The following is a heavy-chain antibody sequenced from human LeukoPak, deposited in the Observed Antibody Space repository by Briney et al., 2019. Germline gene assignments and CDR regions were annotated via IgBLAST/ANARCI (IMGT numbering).Heavy chain of an antibody. J-gene: IGHJ6*02. CDR3: ARENFYGMDV. Sequence: GGSLRLSCSASGFTFSSYAMHWVRQAPGKGLEYVSAISSNGGTTHYTDSVKGRFTISRDNSKNTLYLQMSSLRAEDTAVYYCARENFYGMDVWGQGTTVTVSS. CDR2: ISSNGGTT. CDR1: GFTFSSYA. V-gene: IGHV3-64D*09.